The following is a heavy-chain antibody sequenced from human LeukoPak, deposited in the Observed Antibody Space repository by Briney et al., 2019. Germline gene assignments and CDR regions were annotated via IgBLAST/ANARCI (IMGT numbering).Heavy chain of an antibody. CDR2: ISSSSSYI. D-gene: IGHD4-17*01. CDR3: ARGKSNYGDYVDY. CDR1: GYTFSSYS. J-gene: IGHJ4*02. Sequence: GGSLRLSCAASGYTFSSYSMNWVRQAPGKGLEWVSSISSSSSYIYYADSVKGRFTISRDNAKNSLYLQMNSLRAEDTAVYYCARGKSNYGDYVDYWGQGILVTVSS. V-gene: IGHV3-21*01.